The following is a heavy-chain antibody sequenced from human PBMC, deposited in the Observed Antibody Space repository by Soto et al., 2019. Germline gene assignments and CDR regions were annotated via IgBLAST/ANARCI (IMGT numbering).Heavy chain of an antibody. V-gene: IGHV3-33*01. CDR3: ARGMDSSSWYDRPYYYYYYMDV. CDR1: GFTFSSYG. CDR2: IWYDGSNK. Sequence: QVQLVESGGGVVQPGRSLRLSCAASGFTFSSYGMHWVRQAPGKGLEWVAGIWYDGSNKYYAESVKGRFTISRDNSKNTLYLQMNSLRAEDTAVYYCARGMDSSSWYDRPYYYYYYMDVWRKGTTVTVSS. D-gene: IGHD6-13*01. J-gene: IGHJ6*03.